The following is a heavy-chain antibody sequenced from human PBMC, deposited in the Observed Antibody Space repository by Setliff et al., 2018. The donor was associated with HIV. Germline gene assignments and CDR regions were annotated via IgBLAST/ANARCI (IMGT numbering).Heavy chain of an antibody. D-gene: IGHD5-18*01. CDR3: ARLPRQLLKGAAAYFDY. CDR2: IYYNGST. J-gene: IGHJ4*02. CDR1: GGSISSAAYY. V-gene: IGHV4-31*03. Sequence: SETLSLTCTVSGGSISSAAYYWSWIRQHPGKGLEWIGHIYYNGSTNYNPSLKSRVTISVDTSKNQFSLKLTSVTAADTAVYYCARLPRQLLKGAAAYFDYWGQGILVTVSS.